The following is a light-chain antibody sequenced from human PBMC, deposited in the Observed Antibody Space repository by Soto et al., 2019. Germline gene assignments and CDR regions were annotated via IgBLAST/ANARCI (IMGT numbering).Light chain of an antibody. CDR2: DAS. CDR3: QHFSSYPLT. J-gene: IGKJ4*01. Sequence: KLSVAGLSVTPGERATLSCRASQSGSSNLAWYQQKPGQAPRLLIYDASSRATGIPDRCSGGGSGTDFTLTISILEPEDFTVYYCQHFSSYPLTFGGGTKVDI. CDR1: QSGSSN. V-gene: IGKV3-20*01.